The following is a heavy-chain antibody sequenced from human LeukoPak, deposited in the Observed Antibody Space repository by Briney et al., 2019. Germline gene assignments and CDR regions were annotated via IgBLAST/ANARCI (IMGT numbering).Heavy chain of an antibody. CDR3: ASSFYYGSRDY. J-gene: IGHJ4*02. Sequence: KSSETLSLTCVVYGXSFSGYFWSWIRQPPGKGLEWIGEITPSGSTNYSPSLKSRVSISIDTSKKKLSLRLTSVTAADSAVYYCASSFYYGSRDYWGQGTLVTVSS. V-gene: IGHV4-34*01. D-gene: IGHD3-22*01. CDR2: ITPSGST. CDR1: GXSFSGYF.